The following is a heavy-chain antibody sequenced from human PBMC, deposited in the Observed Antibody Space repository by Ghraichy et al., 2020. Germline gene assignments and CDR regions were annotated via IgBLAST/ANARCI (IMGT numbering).Heavy chain of an antibody. CDR1: GFTFNNYG. Sequence: GGSLRLSCAASGFTFNNYGVHWVRQAPGKGLEWVTFMRSDATNKYYGDSVKGRFTISRDKSKNTVYLQMNNLRLEDTAVYYCAKVGDYSDTSGYFEWYSDHWGQGTLVTVSS. CDR3: AKVGDYSDTSGYFEWYSDH. J-gene: IGHJ4*02. D-gene: IGHD3-22*01. V-gene: IGHV3-30*02. CDR2: MRSDATNK.